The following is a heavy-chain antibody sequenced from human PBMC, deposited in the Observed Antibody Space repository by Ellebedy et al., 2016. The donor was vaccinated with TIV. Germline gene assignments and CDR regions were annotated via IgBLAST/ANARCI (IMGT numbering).Heavy chain of an antibody. CDR1: GYTLTELS. CDR3: ATGDFVRYSGSPIHFDY. CDR2: FDPEDGET. J-gene: IGHJ4*02. D-gene: IGHD1-26*01. V-gene: IGHV1-24*01. Sequence: AASVKVSCKVSGYTLTELSMHWVRQAPGKGLEWMGGFDPEDGETIYAQKFQGRVTMTEDTSTDTAYMELSSLRSEDTAVYYCATGDFVRYSGSPIHFDYWGQGTLVTVSS.